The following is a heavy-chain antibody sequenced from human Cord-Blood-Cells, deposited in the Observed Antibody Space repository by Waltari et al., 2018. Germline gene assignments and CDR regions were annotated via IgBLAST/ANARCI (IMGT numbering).Heavy chain of an antibody. J-gene: IGHJ4*02. CDR3: ARGYYYDSSGYDY. D-gene: IGHD3-22*01. Sequence: QVQLQESGPGLVKPSQTLSLTCTVSGGSTRSGGYYWSWIRQHPGKGLEWIGYIYYSGSTYYNPSLKSRVTISVDTSKNQFSLKLSSVTAADTAVYYCARGYYYDSSGYDYWGQGTLVTVYS. CDR1: GGSTRSGGYY. CDR2: IYYSGST. V-gene: IGHV4-31*03.